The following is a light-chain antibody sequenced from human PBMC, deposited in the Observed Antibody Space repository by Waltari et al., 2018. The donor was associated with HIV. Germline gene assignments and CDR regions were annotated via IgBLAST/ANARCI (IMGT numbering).Light chain of an antibody. V-gene: IGLV2-14*01. CDR1: NTDIGLYNL. CDR3: SSYTNTDILL. Sequence: QSALTQPASVSGSPGQSITISCTGANTDIGLYNLVSWYRQHPDKAPKLVIYGVNTRPSGVSDRFSGSKSGNTASLTISSLQAEDEADYYCSSYTNTDILLFGGGTKLTVL. CDR2: GVN. J-gene: IGLJ2*01.